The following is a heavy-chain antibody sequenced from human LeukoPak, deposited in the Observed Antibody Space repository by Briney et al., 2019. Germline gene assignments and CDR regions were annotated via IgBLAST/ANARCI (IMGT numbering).Heavy chain of an antibody. V-gene: IGHV4-30-2*01. D-gene: IGHD6-13*01. Sequence: SETLSLTCTVSGGSLSSGGTYWGWIRPPPGKGLEWIGSIYLSGRTYYNPSLKSRVTISVDRSKNQFSLKLSSVTAADTAVYDCARDRQHRRDYWGQGTLVTVSS. J-gene: IGHJ4*02. CDR3: ARDRQHRRDY. CDR2: IYLSGRT. CDR1: GGSLSSGGTY.